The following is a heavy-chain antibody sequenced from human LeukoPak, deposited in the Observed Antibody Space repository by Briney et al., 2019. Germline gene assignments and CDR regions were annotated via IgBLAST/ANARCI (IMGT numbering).Heavy chain of an antibody. Sequence: PGGSLRLSCSASGFTFSYYAMHWVRQTPGKGLEYVSAINSNGANTYYADSVRGRFTISRDNSRNTVYLQMGSLRAEDTAVYYCVKETFTVTSPFDYWGQGTLVTVSS. CDR2: INSNGANT. CDR1: GFTFSYYA. CDR3: VKETFTVTSPFDY. J-gene: IGHJ4*02. D-gene: IGHD3-16*01. V-gene: IGHV3-64D*09.